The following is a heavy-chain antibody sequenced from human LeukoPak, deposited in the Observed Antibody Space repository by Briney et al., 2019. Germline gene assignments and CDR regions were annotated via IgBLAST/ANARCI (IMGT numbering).Heavy chain of an antibody. V-gene: IGHV4-34*01. CDR1: GGSFSGYY. CDR2: IYYSGST. CDR3: ARHNHYDSSGYYYLDY. Sequence: PSETLSLTCAVYGGSFSGYYWSWIRQPPGKGLEWIGSIYYSGSTYYNPSLKSRVTISVDTSKNQFSLKLSSVTAADTAVYYCARHNHYDSSGYYYLDYWGQGTLVTVSS. J-gene: IGHJ4*02. D-gene: IGHD3-22*01.